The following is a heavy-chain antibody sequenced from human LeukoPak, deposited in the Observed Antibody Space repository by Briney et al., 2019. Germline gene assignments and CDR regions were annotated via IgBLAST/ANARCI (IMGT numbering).Heavy chain of an antibody. CDR3: ASSREGSGTYLAYFDY. CDR1: GFTFSSHW. Sequence: GGSLRLSCAASGFTFSSHWMNWVRQAPGKGLEWVANIKQDGGEKYYVDSVKGRFTISRDNAKNSVYLQMNNLRAEDTALYYCASSREGSGTYLAYFDYWGQGSLVTVSS. D-gene: IGHD1-26*01. CDR2: IKQDGGEK. J-gene: IGHJ4*02. V-gene: IGHV3-7*01.